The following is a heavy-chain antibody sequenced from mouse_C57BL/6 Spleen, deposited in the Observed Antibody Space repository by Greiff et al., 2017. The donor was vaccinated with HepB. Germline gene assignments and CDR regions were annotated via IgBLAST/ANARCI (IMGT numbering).Heavy chain of an antibody. CDR3: ARVRGYGSSYGDAMDY. J-gene: IGHJ4*01. Sequence: QVHVKQPGAELVKPGASVKMSCKASGYTFTSYWITWVKQRPGQGLEWIGDIYPGSGSTNYNEKFKSKATLTVDTSSSTAYMQLSSLTSEDSAVYYCARVRGYGSSYGDAMDYWGQGTSVTVSS. CDR2: IYPGSGST. V-gene: IGHV1-55*01. CDR1: GYTFTSYW. D-gene: IGHD1-1*01.